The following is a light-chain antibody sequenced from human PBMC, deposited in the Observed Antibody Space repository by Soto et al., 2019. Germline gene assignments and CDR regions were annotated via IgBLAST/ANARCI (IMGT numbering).Light chain of an antibody. J-gene: IGLJ1*01. V-gene: IGLV2-14*01. CDR2: DVS. CDR3: SSYTSSPV. Sequence: QSVLTQPASVSGSPGQSITISCTGTSSDVGGYNYVSWYQQHPGKAPKLMIYDVSNRPSGVSNRFSVSKSGNTASLTISGLQAEDEADYYCSSYTSSPVFGTGTKLTVL. CDR1: SSDVGGYNY.